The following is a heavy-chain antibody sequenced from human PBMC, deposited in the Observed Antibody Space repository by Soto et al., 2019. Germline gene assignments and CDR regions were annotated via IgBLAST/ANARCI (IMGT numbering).Heavy chain of an antibody. Sequence: EVQLLESGGGLVQPGGSLRLSCAASGFTFSSYAMTWVRQAPGKGLEWVSALSGNSRNIFLADSVKGRFTISRDNSKNTLYLRMNSLRAEDTAMYYCAKASTVSWGVFDYWGQGALITVSS. D-gene: IGHD6-13*01. CDR2: LSGNSRNI. CDR1: GFTFSSYA. V-gene: IGHV3-23*01. CDR3: AKASTVSWGVFDY. J-gene: IGHJ4*02.